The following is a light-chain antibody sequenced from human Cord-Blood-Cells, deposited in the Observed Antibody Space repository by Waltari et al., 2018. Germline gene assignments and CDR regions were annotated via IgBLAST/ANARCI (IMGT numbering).Light chain of an antibody. V-gene: IGLV2-14*01. CDR3: SSYTSSSSWV. Sequence: QSALTQPASVSGSPGQSITISCTGPSSDVGGYNYVSWYQQHPGKAPRLMIYDVSNPPSGVSNRFSGSKSGNTASLTISGLQAEDEADYYCSSYTSSSSWVFGGGTKLTVL. CDR2: DVS. CDR1: SSDVGGYNY. J-gene: IGLJ3*02.